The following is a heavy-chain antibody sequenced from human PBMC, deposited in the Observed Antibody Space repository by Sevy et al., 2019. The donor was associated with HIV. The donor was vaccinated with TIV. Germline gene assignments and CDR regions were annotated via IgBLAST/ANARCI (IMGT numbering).Heavy chain of an antibody. CDR2: SYTSGST. V-gene: IGHV4-4*07. D-gene: IGHD3-22*01. CDR3: ARDDRDYGMDV. CDR1: GGSISSYY. Sequence: SETLSLPCTVSGGSISSYYWSWIRRPAGKGLEWIGRSYTSGSTNYNPSLKSRVTMSVDTSKNQFSLKLSSVTAADTAVYYCARDDRDYGMDVWGQGTTVTVSS. J-gene: IGHJ6*02.